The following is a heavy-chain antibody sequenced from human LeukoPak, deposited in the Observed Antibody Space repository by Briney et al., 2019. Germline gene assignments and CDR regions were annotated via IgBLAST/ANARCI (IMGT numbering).Heavy chain of an antibody. J-gene: IGHJ1*01. CDR1: GFTFSSYG. V-gene: IGHV3-30*18. Sequence: GGSLRLSCAASGFTFSSYGMHWVRQAPGKGLEWVAVISYDGSNKYYADSVKGRFTISRDNSKNTLYLQMNSLRAEDTAVYYCAKEGRASYAYYDFWSGYYTKLEYFQHWGQGTLVTVSS. D-gene: IGHD3-3*01. CDR3: AKEGRASYAYYDFWSGYYTKLEYFQH. CDR2: ISYDGSNK.